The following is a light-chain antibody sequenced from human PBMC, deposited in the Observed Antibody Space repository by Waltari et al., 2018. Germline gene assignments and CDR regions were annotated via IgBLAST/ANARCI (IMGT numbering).Light chain of an antibody. J-gene: IGLJ3*02. CDR1: SLRTSY. V-gene: IGLV3-19*01. CDR2: GKD. CDR3: HSRKGSDNQVV. Sequence: SSELTQGPAVSVALGQTVKIKCQGDSLRTSYASWYQVKPGQAPVLVLFGKDKRPSGIPDRISGYTSGTTSSLTITGAQAEDEADYYCHSRKGSDNQVVFGGGTKLTVL.